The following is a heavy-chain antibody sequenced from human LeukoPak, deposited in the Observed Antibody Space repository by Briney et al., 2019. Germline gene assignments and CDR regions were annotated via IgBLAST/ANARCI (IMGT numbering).Heavy chain of an antibody. V-gene: IGHV3-7*03. CDR1: GLTFSSYG. CDR3: ARDYTGYFP. J-gene: IGHJ5*02. CDR2: IKTDGSEK. Sequence: GGSRSPPCEAPGLTFSSYGMSWVRQAPGRGLEWVANIKTDGSEKYYVDSVKGRFTISRDNAKNSLYLQMNSLRAEDTAVYYCARDYTGYFPWGQGTLVIVSS. D-gene: IGHD3-9*01.